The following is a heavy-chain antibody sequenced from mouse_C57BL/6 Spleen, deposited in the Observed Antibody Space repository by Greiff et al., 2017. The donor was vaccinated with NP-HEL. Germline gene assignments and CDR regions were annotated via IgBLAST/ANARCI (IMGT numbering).Heavy chain of an antibody. J-gene: IGHJ4*01. CDR2: ISSGSSTI. D-gene: IGHD2-3*01. Sequence: EVKLMESGGGLVKPGGSLKLSCAASGFTFSDYGMHWVRQAPEKGLEWVAYISSGSSTIYYAETVKGRFTISRDNAKNTLFLQMTSLRSEDTAMYYCARDGYYVYYAMDYWGQGTSVTVSS. CDR3: ARDGYYVYYAMDY. CDR1: GFTFSDYG. V-gene: IGHV5-17*01.